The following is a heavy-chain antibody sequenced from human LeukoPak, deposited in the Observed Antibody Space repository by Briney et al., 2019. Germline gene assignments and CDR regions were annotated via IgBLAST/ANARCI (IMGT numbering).Heavy chain of an antibody. CDR2: IIPIFGTA. V-gene: IGHV1-69*13. J-gene: IGHJ4*02. Sequence: GASVKVSCKASGGTFSSYAISWVRQAPGQGLEWMGGIIPIFGTANYAQNFQGRVTITADESTSTAYMELSSLRSEDTAVYYCARYGVLYYFDYWGQGTLVTVSS. CDR1: GGTFSSYA. D-gene: IGHD2-8*01. CDR3: ARYGVLYYFDY.